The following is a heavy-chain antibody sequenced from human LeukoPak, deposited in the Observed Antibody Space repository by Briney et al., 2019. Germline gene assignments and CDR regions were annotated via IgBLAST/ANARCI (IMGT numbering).Heavy chain of an antibody. V-gene: IGHV1-18*01. D-gene: IGHD6-13*01. J-gene: IGHJ3*01. Sequence: EASVKVSCKASGYTFTSYGISWVRQAPGQGLEWMGWISAYNGNTNYAQKLQGRVTMTTHTSTSTAYMELRSLRSDDTAVYYCARGTTHSSNWLGAYWGQGTIVTVSS. CDR2: ISAYNGNT. CDR1: GYTFTSYG. CDR3: ARGTTHSSNWLGAY.